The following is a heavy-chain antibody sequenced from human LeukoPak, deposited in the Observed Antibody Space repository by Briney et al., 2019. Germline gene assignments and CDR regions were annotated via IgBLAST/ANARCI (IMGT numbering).Heavy chain of an antibody. J-gene: IGHJ4*02. CDR1: GFTFSSYA. Sequence: PGGSLRLSCAASGFTFSSYAMSWVRQAPGKGLEWVSGISGSGGSTFYADSVKGRFTISRDNSKNTLYLQMISLRAEDSAFYYCARDAGGGYCSGGSCYFDYWGQGTLVTVSS. D-gene: IGHD2-15*01. CDR2: ISGSGGST. CDR3: ARDAGGGYCSGGSCYFDY. V-gene: IGHV3-23*01.